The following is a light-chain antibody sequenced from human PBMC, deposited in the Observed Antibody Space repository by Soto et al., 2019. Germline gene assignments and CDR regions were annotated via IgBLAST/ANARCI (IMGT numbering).Light chain of an antibody. CDR1: KLGDKF. Sequence: SYELTQPPSVSVFPGQTASITCSGVKLGDKFACWYQQKPGQSPVLVIYQDAKRHSGIPERFSGSNSGNTATLTISGTQTMDEADYYCQVWDNTYVVFGGGTKLTVL. CDR3: QVWDNTYVV. J-gene: IGLJ2*01. CDR2: QDA. V-gene: IGLV3-1*01.